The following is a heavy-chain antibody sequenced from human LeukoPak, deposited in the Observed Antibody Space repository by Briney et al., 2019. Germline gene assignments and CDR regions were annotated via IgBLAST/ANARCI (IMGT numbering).Heavy chain of an antibody. CDR1: GGSISSYY. CDR3: AANSADYNTLGSSYKV. D-gene: IGHD3-10*01. J-gene: IGHJ4*02. CDR2: IYRSGTT. V-gene: IGHV4-59*05. Sequence: PSETLSLTCTVSGGSISSYYWSWIRQPAGKGLEWIGRIYRSGTTYYNPSLKSRVTISVDTSKNQFSLKLNSVTAADTAVFYCAANSADYNTLGSSYKVWGQGTLVTVSS.